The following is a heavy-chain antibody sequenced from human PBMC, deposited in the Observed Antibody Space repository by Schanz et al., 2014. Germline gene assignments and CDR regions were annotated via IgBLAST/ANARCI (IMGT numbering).Heavy chain of an antibody. D-gene: IGHD5-18*01. J-gene: IGHJ3*02. CDR1: GFTFRGYA. CDR3: ARVALPGYSSPRDAFDI. V-gene: IGHV3-23*01. CDR2: ISGSGGST. Sequence: EVQLLESGGGLVQPGGSLRLSCAASGFTFRGYAMSWVRQAPGKGLEWVIVISGSGGSTYYADSVRGRFTISRDNSKNTLYLQMNGLRAEDTAVYYCARVALPGYSSPRDAFDIWGQGTMVTVSS.